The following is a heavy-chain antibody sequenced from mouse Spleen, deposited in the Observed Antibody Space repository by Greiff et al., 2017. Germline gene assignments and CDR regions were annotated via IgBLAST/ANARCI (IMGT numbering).Heavy chain of an antibody. CDR1: GYTFTDYY. J-gene: IGHJ1*01. V-gene: IGHV1-76*01. CDR3: ARDEGPYWYFDV. Sequence: QVQLQQSGAELVRPGASVKLSCKASGYTFTDYYINWVKQRPGQGLEWIARIYPGSGNTYYNEKFKGKATLTAEKSSSTAYMQLSSLTSEDSAVYFCARDEGPYWYFDVWGAGTTVTVSS. CDR2: IYPGSGNT.